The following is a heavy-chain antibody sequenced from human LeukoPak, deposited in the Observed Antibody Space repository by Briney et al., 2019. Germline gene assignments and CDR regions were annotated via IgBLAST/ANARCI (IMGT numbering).Heavy chain of an antibody. CDR3: ARDLRTTVTTFNSVSRRWDQFTKVEYGMDV. J-gene: IGHJ6*02. V-gene: IGHV1-18*01. CDR2: ISAYNGNT. D-gene: IGHD4-17*01. Sequence: GASVKVSCKASGYTFTSYGISWVRQAPGQGLEWMGWISAYNGNTNYAQKLQGRVTMTTDTSTSTAYMELRSLRSDDTAVYYCARDLRTTVTTFNSVSRRWDQFTKVEYGMDVWGQGTTVTVSS. CDR1: GYTFTSYG.